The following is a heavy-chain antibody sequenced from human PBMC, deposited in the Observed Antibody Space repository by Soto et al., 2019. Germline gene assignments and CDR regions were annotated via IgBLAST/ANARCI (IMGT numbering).Heavy chain of an antibody. D-gene: IGHD5-18*01. V-gene: IGHV3-33*01. Sequence: QVQLVESGGGVVQPGRSLRLSCAASGFTFSSYGMHWVRQAPGKGLEWVAVIWYDGSNKYYADSVKGRFTISRDNSKNTXXXXXXXXXXXXXXXXXXXXXXXXGYSYGSDYWGQGTLVTVSS. CDR1: GFTFSSYG. J-gene: IGHJ4*02. CDR2: IWYDGSNK. CDR3: XXXXXXGYSYGSDY.